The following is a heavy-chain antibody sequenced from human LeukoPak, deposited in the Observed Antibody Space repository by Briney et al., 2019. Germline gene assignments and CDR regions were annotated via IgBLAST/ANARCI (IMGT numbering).Heavy chain of an antibody. Sequence: SETLSLTCTVSGYSISSGYYWGWIRQPPGKGLEWIGSIYHSGSTYYNPSLKSRVTISVDTSKNQFSLNLRSVTAADTAFYYCARRLRDYGGFPRTSNRRYWYFDLWGRGTLVTVSS. D-gene: IGHD4-23*01. CDR1: GYSISSGYY. V-gene: IGHV4-38-2*02. CDR3: ARRLRDYGGFPRTSNRRYWYFDL. J-gene: IGHJ2*01. CDR2: IYHSGST.